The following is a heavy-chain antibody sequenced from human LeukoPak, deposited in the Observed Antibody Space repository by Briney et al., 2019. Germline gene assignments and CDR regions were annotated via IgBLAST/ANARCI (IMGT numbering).Heavy chain of an antibody. Sequence: GGSLRLSCAASGFTFSNYAMSWVRQTPGKGLEWVSGISGGGGTTYYSDSVKGRFTISRDNSKSTLYLQMDSLRDEDTARYYCAKKRFSTSSAIEFDYWGRGTLVTVSS. CDR1: GFTFSNYA. CDR3: AKKRFSTSSAIEFDY. V-gene: IGHV3-23*01. CDR2: ISGGGGTT. D-gene: IGHD6-13*01. J-gene: IGHJ4*02.